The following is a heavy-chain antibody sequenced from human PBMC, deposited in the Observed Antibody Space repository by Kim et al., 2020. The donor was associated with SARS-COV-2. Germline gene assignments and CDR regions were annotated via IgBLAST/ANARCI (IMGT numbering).Heavy chain of an antibody. CDR1: GGSISSYY. D-gene: IGHD3-10*01. J-gene: IGHJ6*03. Sequence: SETLSLTCTVSGGSISSYYWSWIRQPPGKGLEWIGYIYYSGSTNYNPSLKSRVTISVDTSKNQFSLKLSSVTAADTAVYYCASSVFYGSGSYYWSPYYYYYMDVWGKGTTVTVSS. CDR2: IYYSGST. V-gene: IGHV4-59*08. CDR3: ASSVFYGSGSYYWSPYYYYYMDV.